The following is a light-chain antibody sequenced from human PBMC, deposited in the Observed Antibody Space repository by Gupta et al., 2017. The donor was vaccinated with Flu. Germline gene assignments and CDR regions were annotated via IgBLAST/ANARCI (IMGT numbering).Light chain of an antibody. V-gene: IGLV3-21*02. CDR1: NIGGKS. Sequence: SYVLTQSPSVSVAPGQTARITCGGNNIGGKSVHWYQQKSGQAPVLLVYYDKNRPSGIPERFSGSKSGSTATLTSSRVEAGDEAEYYCQVWDSSTDFVVFGGGTKLTVL. CDR2: YDK. J-gene: IGLJ2*01. CDR3: QVWDSSTDFVV.